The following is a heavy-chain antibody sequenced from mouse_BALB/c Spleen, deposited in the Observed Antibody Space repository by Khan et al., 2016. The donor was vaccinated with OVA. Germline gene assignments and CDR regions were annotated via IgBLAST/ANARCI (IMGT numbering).Heavy chain of an antibody. CDR1: GYSITSGYA. CDR2: ISYSDVT. CDR3: ARGNYFGYYFDY. V-gene: IGHV3-2*02. J-gene: IGHJ2*01. Sequence: VQLKESGPGLVKPSQSLSLTCTVTGYSITSGYAWNWIRQFPGNKLEWMGYISYSDVTSYTPSLKSRISITRDTSKNQFFLQLNSVTTEDTATYYCARGNYFGYYFDYWGQGTTLTVSS. D-gene: IGHD1-1*01.